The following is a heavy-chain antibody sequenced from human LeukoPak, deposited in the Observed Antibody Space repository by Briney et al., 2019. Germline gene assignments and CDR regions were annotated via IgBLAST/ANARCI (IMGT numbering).Heavy chain of an antibody. V-gene: IGHV3-11*06. CDR1: GFTFSDYY. CDR2: ISSSSSYT. CDR3: ARKAIRGYVDY. Sequence: GGSLRLSCAASGFTFSDYYMSWIRQAPGKGLEWVSYISSSSSYTNCADSVKGRFTISRDNAKNSLYLQMNSLRAEDTAVYYCARKAIRGYVDYWGQGTLVTVSS. D-gene: IGHD5-18*01. J-gene: IGHJ4*02.